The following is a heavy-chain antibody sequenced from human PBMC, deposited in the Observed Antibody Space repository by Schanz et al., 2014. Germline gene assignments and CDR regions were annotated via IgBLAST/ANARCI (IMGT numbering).Heavy chain of an antibody. CDR3: AKDPSHGDYDYYFDY. V-gene: IGHV3-11*05. CDR1: GFTFSDYY. CDR2: ISGTTTYT. J-gene: IGHJ4*02. Sequence: PGGSLRLSCAASGFTFSDYYMSWIRQAPGKGLEWVSYISGTTTYTNYADSVKGRFTISRDNAKNSLYLQMNSLRAEDTAVYYCAKDPSHGDYDYYFDYWGQGTLXTVSS. D-gene: IGHD3-22*01.